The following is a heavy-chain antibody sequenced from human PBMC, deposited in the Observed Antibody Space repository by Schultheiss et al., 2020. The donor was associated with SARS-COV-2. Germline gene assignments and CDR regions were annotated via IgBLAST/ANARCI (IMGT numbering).Heavy chain of an antibody. CDR2: INPNSGGT. Sequence: ASVKVSCKASGYTFTGYYMHWVRQAPGQGLEWMGWINPNSGGTNYAQKFQGRVTMTRDTSISTAYMELSRLRSDDTAVYYCAREFIAARHAFDIWGQGTMVTVSS. CDR3: AREFIAARHAFDI. D-gene: IGHD6-13*01. CDR1: GYTFTGYY. V-gene: IGHV1-2*02. J-gene: IGHJ3*02.